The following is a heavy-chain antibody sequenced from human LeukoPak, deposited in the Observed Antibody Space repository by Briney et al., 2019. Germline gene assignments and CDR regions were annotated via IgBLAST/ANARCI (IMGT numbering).Heavy chain of an antibody. J-gene: IGHJ5*02. V-gene: IGHV4-39*07. Sequence: TASETLSLTCTVSGGSISSSSYYWGWIRQPPGKGLEWIGSIYYSGSTYYNPSLKSRVTISVDTSKNQFSLKLSSVTAADTAVYYCARVQPGPRHKGWFDPWGQGTLVTVSS. CDR3: ARVQPGPRHKGWFDP. D-gene: IGHD1-1*01. CDR2: IYYSGST. CDR1: GGSISSSSYY.